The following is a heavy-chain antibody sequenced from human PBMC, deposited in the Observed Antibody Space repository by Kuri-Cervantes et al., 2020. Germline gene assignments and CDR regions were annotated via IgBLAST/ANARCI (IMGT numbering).Heavy chain of an antibody. CDR1: GYTFTSYG. Sequence: ASVKVSCKASGYTFTSYGMHWVRQAPGQRLEWMGWINSGNGYTKYSQKFQGRVTITGDTSASTAYMELSSLRSEDTAVYYCARGGVAATFEYWGQGTLVTVSS. V-gene: IGHV1-3*01. CDR2: INSGNGYT. J-gene: IGHJ4*02. CDR3: ARGGVAATFEY. D-gene: IGHD2-15*01.